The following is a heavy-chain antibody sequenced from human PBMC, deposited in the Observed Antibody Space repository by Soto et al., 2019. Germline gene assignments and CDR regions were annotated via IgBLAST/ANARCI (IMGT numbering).Heavy chain of an antibody. V-gene: IGHV4-39*01. CDR2: VFYTGFT. J-gene: IGHJ4*02. D-gene: IGHD1-20*01. CDR3: ATSKKGYNWNYFDH. Sequence: SETLSLTCAVSGASISGSYYYWAWLRQSPGKGPEWIGSVFYTGFTSYNPSLESRVSVSGDTSKSQFSLKLSAVTAADTAVYYCATSKKGYNWNYFDHWGQGDLVTVSS. CDR1: GASISGSYYY.